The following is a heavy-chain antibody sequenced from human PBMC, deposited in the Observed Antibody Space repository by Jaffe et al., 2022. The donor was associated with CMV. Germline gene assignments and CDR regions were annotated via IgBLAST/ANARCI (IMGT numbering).Heavy chain of an antibody. Sequence: QVQLVESGGGVVQPGRSLRLSCAASGFTFSSYGMHWVRQAPGKGLEWVAVISYDGSNKYYADSVKGRFTISRDNSKNTLYLQMNSLRAEDTAVFYCAKDRARYCTFGVCYTPNYYGMDVWGQGTTVTVSS. CDR2: ISYDGSNK. CDR3: AKDRARYCTFGVCYTPNYYGMDV. V-gene: IGHV3-30*18. D-gene: IGHD2-8*01. J-gene: IGHJ6*02. CDR1: GFTFSSYG.